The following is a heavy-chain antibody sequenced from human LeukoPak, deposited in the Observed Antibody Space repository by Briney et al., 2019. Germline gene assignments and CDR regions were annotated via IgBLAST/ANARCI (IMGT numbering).Heavy chain of an antibody. D-gene: IGHD2-2*01. CDR3: ARHAAFAEYQSHLTHFDY. Sequence: PSETLSLTCTVSGGSISSYYWSWIRQPPGKRLEWNGYIDHSGSTNYNSSLKSRVTISVDTSKNQFSLKLRAVTAADTAVYYCARHAAFAEYQSHLTHFDYWGQGTLVTVSS. CDR1: GGSISSYY. J-gene: IGHJ4*02. V-gene: IGHV4-59*08. CDR2: IDHSGST.